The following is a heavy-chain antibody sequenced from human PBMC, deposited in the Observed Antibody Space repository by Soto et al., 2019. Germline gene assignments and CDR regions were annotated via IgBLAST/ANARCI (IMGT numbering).Heavy chain of an antibody. CDR3: ARRGYCSSTSFQYYHYGIDV. Sequence: SLKVSCKASGGTFSSYAISWVRQAPGQGLEWMGGIIPIFGTANYAQKFQGRVTITADESTSTAYMELSSLRSEDTAVYYCARRGYCSSTSFQYYHYGIDVWGKGTTVTVSS. D-gene: IGHD2-2*01. CDR2: IIPIFGTA. CDR1: GGTFSSYA. V-gene: IGHV1-69*13. J-gene: IGHJ6*04.